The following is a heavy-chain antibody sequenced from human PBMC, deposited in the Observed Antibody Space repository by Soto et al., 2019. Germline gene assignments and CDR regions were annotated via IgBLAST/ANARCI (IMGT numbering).Heavy chain of an antibody. V-gene: IGHV3-23*01. J-gene: IGHJ4*02. CDR3: AKATTPTICLMAL. Sequence: VGSLRLSCTASGFTLSSSAMSWVRQAPWNGLEWVSAISGSGDHTDYSDSVKGRFTISRDNDKNTLYFQMDNLRAEDTATYYCAKATTPTICLMALWAPGTLVTVSS. CDR1: GFTLSSSA. D-gene: IGHD2-8*01. CDR2: ISGSGDHT.